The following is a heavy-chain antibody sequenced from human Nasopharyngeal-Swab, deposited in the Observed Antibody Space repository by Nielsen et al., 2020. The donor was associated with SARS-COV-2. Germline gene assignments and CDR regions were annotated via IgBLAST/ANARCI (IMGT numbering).Heavy chain of an antibody. CDR2: INHSGST. V-gene: IGHV4-34*01. CDR3: ARETYYYDSRPLDY. J-gene: IGHJ4*02. Sequence: SETLSLTCTVSGGSISGYYWSWIRQPPGKGLEWIGEINHSGSTNYNPSLKSRVTISVDTSKNQFSLKLSSVTAADTAVYYCARETYYYDSRPLDYWGQGTLVTVSS. CDR1: GGSISGYY. D-gene: IGHD3-22*01.